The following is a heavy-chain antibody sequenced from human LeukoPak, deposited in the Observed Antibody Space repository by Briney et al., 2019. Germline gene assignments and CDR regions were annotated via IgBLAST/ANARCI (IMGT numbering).Heavy chain of an antibody. CDR1: GFTFSSYS. CDR3: ARPDDYGDSHDAFDI. CDR2: ISSSSSYI. D-gene: IGHD4-17*01. V-gene: IGHV3-21*01. J-gene: IGHJ3*02. Sequence: SGGSLRLSCAASGFTFSSYSMNWVRQAPGKGLEWVSSISSSSSYIYYADSVKSRFTISRDNAKNSLYLQMNSLRAEDTAVYYCARPDDYGDSHDAFDIWGQGTMVTVSS.